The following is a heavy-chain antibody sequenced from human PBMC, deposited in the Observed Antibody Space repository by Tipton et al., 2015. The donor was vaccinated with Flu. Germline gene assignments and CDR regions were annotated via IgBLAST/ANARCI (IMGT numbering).Heavy chain of an antibody. D-gene: IGHD1-26*01. CDR1: GGSISSYY. V-gene: IGHV4-59*08. Sequence: LRLSCTVSGGSISSYYWSWIRQPPGKGLEWIGYIYYSGSTNYNPSLKSRVTISVDTSKNQFSLKLSSVTAADTAVYYCARHGIYSGSYLWYYYYGMDVWGQGPTVTVSS. CDR3: ARHGIYSGSYLWYYYYGMDV. J-gene: IGHJ6*02. CDR2: IYYSGST.